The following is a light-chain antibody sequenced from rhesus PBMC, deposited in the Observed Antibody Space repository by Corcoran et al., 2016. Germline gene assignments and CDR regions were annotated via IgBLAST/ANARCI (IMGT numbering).Light chain of an antibody. J-gene: IGKJ4*01. CDR2: AAS. V-gene: IGKV1-18*01. CDR3: QQGYNTPLT. Sequence: DIQMTQSPSSLSASVGDKVTITCRASQGISSWLAWYQQKPGKALKLLIYAASSLHTGVPSRFSRSGAGTDYTLTISSLQPEYFATYYCQQGYNTPLTFGGGTKVEIK. CDR1: QGISSW.